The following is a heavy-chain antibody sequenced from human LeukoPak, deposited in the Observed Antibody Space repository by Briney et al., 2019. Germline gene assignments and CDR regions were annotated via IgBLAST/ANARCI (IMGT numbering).Heavy chain of an antibody. CDR1: GFTFSSYA. CDR3: ARVGSGNFDY. V-gene: IGHV4-59*01. J-gene: IGHJ4*02. Sequence: MAGGSLRLSCAASGFTFSSYARSWIRQPPGKGLEWIGYIYYSGNANYNPSLKSRVTISVDTSKNQFSLKLSSVTAADTAMYYCARVGSGNFDYWGQGTLVTVSS. D-gene: IGHD1-26*01. CDR2: IYYSGNA.